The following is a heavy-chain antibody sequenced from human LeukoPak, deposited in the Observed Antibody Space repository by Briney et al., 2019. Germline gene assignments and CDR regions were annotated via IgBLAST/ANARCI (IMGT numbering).Heavy chain of an antibody. CDR2: IYSSGST. J-gene: IGHJ4*02. D-gene: IGHD6-19*01. CDR1: GDSIGTYY. V-gene: IGHV4-59*12. Sequence: SETLSLTCTVSGDSIGTYYWTWIRQPPGKGLEWIGYIYSSGSTNYNPSLKSRVTISVDTSKNQFSLKLSSVTAADTAVYYCARSSSGWLRWGQGTLVTVSS. CDR3: ARSSSGWLR.